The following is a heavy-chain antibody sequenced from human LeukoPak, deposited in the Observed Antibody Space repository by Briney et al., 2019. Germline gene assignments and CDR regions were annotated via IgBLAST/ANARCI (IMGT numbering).Heavy chain of an antibody. J-gene: IGHJ4*02. CDR3: ATGRDTYNYGLRNYYFDH. D-gene: IGHD5-18*01. CDR1: GYTFTSYA. V-gene: IGHV1-3*01. CDR2: INAGNGNT. Sequence: ASVKVSCKASGYTFTSYAMHWVRQAPGQRLEWMGWINAGNGNTKYSQKFQGRATITRDTSASTAYMELSSLRSEDTAVYYCATGRDTYNYGLRNYYFDHWGQGTLVTVSS.